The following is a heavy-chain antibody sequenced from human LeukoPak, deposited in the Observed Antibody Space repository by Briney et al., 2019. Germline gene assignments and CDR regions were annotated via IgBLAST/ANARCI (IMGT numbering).Heavy chain of an antibody. Sequence: GGSLRLSCAASGFTVSTNYMNWVRQAPGKGLEWVSSISSSSSYIYYADSVKGRFTISRDNAKNSLYLQMNSLRAEDTAVYYCARRPSDYWGQGTLVTVSS. CDR1: GFTVSTNY. CDR2: ISSSSSYI. CDR3: ARRPSDY. V-gene: IGHV3-21*01. J-gene: IGHJ4*02.